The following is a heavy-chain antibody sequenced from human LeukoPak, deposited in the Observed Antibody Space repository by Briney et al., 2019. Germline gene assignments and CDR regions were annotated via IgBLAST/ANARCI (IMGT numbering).Heavy chain of an antibody. CDR1: GSSIADYG. CDR3: VSDLSASWYSLGF. Sequence: GGSLRLSCAASGSSIADYGMSWVRQPPGKGLEWVSGINWDGGASAYSDSVKGRFTISRDHGKNSLYLQMNDLRDEDTALYFCVSDLSASWYSLGFWGQGALLTVSS. CDR2: INWDGGAS. V-gene: IGHV3-20*04. J-gene: IGHJ4*02. D-gene: IGHD6-13*01.